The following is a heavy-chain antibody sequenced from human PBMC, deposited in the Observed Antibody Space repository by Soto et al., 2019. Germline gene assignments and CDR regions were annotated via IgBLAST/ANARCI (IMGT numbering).Heavy chain of an antibody. Sequence: ESGGGVVQPGRSLRLSCAASGFTFSSYGMHWVRQAPGKGLEWVAVIWYDGSNKYYADSVKGRFTISRDNSKNTLYLQMNSLRAEDTDVYYCSRETDSSSWYLSMHYWGQGTLVTVSS. CDR3: SRETDSSSWYLSMHY. CDR2: IWYDGSNK. V-gene: IGHV3-33*01. J-gene: IGHJ4*02. CDR1: GFTFSSYG. D-gene: IGHD6-13*01.